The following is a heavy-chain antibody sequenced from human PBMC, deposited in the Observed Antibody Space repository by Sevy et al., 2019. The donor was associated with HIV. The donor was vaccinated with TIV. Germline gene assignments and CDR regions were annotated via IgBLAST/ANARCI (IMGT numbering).Heavy chain of an antibody. J-gene: IGHJ4*02. CDR2: IKTKNEGGTI. D-gene: IGHD3-3*01. V-gene: IGHV3-15*01. CDR3: TTDPITLFGVIISEAGPDY. Sequence: GGSLRLSCAASGFTFSNAWMSWVRQAPGKGLEWVGRIKTKNEGGTIDYGAPVKGRFTISRDDSKNTLSLQMNSLKTEDTAVYYCTTDPITLFGVIISEAGPDYWGQGTLVTVSS. CDR1: GFTFSNAW.